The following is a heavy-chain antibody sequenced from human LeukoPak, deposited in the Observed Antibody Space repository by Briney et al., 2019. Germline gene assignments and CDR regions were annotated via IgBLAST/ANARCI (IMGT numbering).Heavy chain of an antibody. J-gene: IGHJ6*03. CDR1: GYSSTKFG. CDR3: ARGSYYYSYMDV. V-gene: IGHV1-18*01. Sequence: ASVKVSCTASGYSSTKFGITWVRHAPGPGLEWRGWISPYDDGPTYAQMLQVRLTMTAQTSTSTASIDPRRLRCNATAVNYCARGSYYYSYMDVWGKGTPGTVSS. CDR2: ISPYDDGP.